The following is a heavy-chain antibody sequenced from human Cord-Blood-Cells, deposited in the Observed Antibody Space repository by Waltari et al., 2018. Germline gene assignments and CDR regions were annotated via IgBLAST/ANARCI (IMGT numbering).Heavy chain of an antibody. CDR2: ISSSSSYI. J-gene: IGHJ5*02. CDR1: GFTFSSYS. D-gene: IGHD6-13*01. CDR3: ARGVSSWHNWFDP. V-gene: IGHV3-21*01. Sequence: EVQLVESGGGLVKPGGSLRLSCAASGFTFSSYSMNWVRRAPGKGLEWVSSISSSSSYIYYADSVKGRFTISRDNAKNSLYLQMNSLRAEDTAVYYCARGVSSWHNWFDPWGQGTLVTVSS.